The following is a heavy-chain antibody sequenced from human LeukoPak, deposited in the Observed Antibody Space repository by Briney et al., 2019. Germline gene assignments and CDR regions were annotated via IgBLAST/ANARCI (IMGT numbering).Heavy chain of an antibody. V-gene: IGHV4-39*01. CDR1: GGSISSSSYY. J-gene: IGHJ3*02. CDR3: ARHTTGAFDI. CDR2: IYYSGST. Sequence: SETLSLTCTVSGGSISSSSYYWGWIRQPPGKGLEWIGSIYYSGSTYYNPSLKSRVTISVDTSKSQFSLKLSCVTTADTAVYYCARHTTGAFDIWGQGTMVTVSP. D-gene: IGHD1-1*01.